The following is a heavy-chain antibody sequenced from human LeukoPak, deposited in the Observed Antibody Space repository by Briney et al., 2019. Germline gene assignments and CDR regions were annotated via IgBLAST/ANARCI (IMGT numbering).Heavy chain of an antibody. J-gene: IGHJ4*02. CDR2: ISGSGGST. D-gene: IGHD3-10*01. Sequence: GALRLSCAAFGFTFSSYGMHWVRQAPGKGLEWVSAISGSGGSTYYADSVKGRFTISRDNSKNTLHLQMNSLRAEDTAVYYCANGDKKRITMVRGVMQPFDYWGQGTLVTVSS. CDR3: ANGDKKRITMVRGVMQPFDY. CDR1: GFTFSSYG. V-gene: IGHV3-23*01.